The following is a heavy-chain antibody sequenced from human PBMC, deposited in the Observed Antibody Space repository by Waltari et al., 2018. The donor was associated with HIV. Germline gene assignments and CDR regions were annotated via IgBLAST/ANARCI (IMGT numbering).Heavy chain of an antibody. CDR1: GGSISSNNW. CDR2: IFHTGST. V-gene: IGHV4-4*02. CDR3: ARSYSSSWIIEY. J-gene: IGHJ4*02. Sequence: QMQLKESGLGLVKPSRTLSLTCAVSGGSISSNNWWSWVSQSPGKGLEWIADIFHTGSTNYNPSLQGRVTISVDKSKNEFSLKMRSLTAADTAVYYCARSYSSSWIIEYWGQGILVTVSS. D-gene: IGHD6-13*01.